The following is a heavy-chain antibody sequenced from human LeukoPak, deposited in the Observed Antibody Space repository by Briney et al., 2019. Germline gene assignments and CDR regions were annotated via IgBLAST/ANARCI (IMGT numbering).Heavy chain of an antibody. D-gene: IGHD5-12*01. V-gene: IGHV1-18*01. CDR1: GYTFNRYG. Sequence: ASVKVSFKASGYTFNRYGITWVRQAPGQGLEWMGWISGYNGNTNYAQKLQGRITMTTDTSTSTAYMELRSLRSDDTAMYYCARDYGYGVTVMISDDYWGQGTLVTVSS. J-gene: IGHJ4*02. CDR3: ARDYGYGVTVMISDDY. CDR2: ISGYNGNT.